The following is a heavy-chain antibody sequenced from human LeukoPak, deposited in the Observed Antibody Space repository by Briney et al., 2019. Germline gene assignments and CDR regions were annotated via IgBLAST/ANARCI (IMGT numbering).Heavy chain of an antibody. D-gene: IGHD3-10*01. V-gene: IGHV3-23*01. CDR3: AKVRFGVTARYYFDY. CDR1: GFTFSSYA. CDR2: ISGSGGTT. Sequence: PGGSLRLSCAASGFTFSSYAMSWVRQAPGKGLEWVSAISGSGGTTYYADSVKGRFTISRDNSKNTLYLQMNSLRAGDTAVYYCAKVRFGVTARYYFDYWGQGTLVTVSS. J-gene: IGHJ4*02.